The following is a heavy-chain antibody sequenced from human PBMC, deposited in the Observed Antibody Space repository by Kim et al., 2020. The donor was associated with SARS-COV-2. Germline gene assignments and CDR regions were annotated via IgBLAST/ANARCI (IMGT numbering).Heavy chain of an antibody. J-gene: IGHJ6*02. V-gene: IGHV4-4*07. Sequence: NPARRRRVTMSVDTSKNQCSLKLSSVTGADTAVYYCAREKAVGSSSGMDVWGQGTTVTVSS. CDR3: AREKAVGSSSGMDV. D-gene: IGHD1-26*01.